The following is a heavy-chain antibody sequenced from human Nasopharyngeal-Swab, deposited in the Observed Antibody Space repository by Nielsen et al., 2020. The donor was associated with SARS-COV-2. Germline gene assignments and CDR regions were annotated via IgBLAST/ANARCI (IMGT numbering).Heavy chain of an antibody. D-gene: IGHD5-12*01. CDR3: ARGWLRGGFDY. J-gene: IGHJ4*02. Sequence: SQTLSLTCAISGDSVSSNNVGWNWIRQSPSRGLEWLGRTYYGSKWYNHYAPSVKSRVTIKPDTSKNQFSLQMDSVTPEDSAVYFCARGWLRGGFDYWGQGTLVTVAS. CDR1: GDSVSSNNVG. V-gene: IGHV6-1*01. CDR2: TYYGSKWYN.